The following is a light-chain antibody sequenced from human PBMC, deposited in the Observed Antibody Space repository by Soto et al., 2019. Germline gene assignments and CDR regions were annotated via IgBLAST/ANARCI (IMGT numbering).Light chain of an antibody. CDR3: QQYKNWPPYT. V-gene: IGKV3-15*01. CDR2: GAS. Sequence: ETVMTQSPATLSVSPGERVTLSCRASQSVSSNLAWFQQKPGQPPRLLIYGASTRATGIPARFSGSGSGTEFTLTISSLQSEDFAVYYCQQYKNWPPYTFGQGTKLEIK. CDR1: QSVSSN. J-gene: IGKJ2*01.